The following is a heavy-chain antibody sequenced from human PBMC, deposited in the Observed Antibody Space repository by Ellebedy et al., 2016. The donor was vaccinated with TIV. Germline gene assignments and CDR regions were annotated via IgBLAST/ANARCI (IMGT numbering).Heavy chain of an antibody. CDR3: ARVSGTGGQGL. Sequence: GESLKISCAASGFTFSGSYWMHWVRQAPGKGLVLISRINGDGSITTYADSVKGRFTISRDNAKNTLFLQMNSLRAEDTAVYYCARVSGTGGQGLWGQGTLVTVSS. D-gene: IGHD1-26*01. V-gene: IGHV3-74*01. CDR2: INGDGSIT. CDR1: GFTFSGSYW. J-gene: IGHJ4*02.